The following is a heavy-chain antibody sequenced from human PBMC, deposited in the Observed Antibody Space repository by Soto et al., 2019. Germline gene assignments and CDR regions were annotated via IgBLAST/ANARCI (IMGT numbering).Heavy chain of an antibody. D-gene: IGHD6-13*01. CDR2: IIPIFGTA. CDR1: GGTFSSYA. J-gene: IGHJ5*02. CDR3: AREGRGAAARFDP. Sequence: QVQLVQSGAEVKKPGSSVKVSCKASGGTFSSYAISWVRQAPGQGLERMGGIIPIFGTANYAQKFQGRVTLTADKSTSTAYMELSSLRSEDTAVYYCAREGRGAAARFDPWGQGTLVTVSS. V-gene: IGHV1-69*06.